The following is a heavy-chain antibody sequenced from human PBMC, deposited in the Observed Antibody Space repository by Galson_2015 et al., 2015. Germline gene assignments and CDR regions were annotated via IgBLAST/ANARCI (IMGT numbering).Heavy chain of an antibody. CDR2: ISGSGGST. CDR1: GFTFSSYA. Sequence: SLRLSCAASGFTFSSYAMSWVRQAPGKGLEWVSAISGSGGSTYYADSVKGRFTISRDNSKNTLYLQMNSLRAEDTAVYYCAKRWDSSGWYGYYFDYWGQGTLVTVSS. CDR3: AKRWDSSGWYGYYFDY. V-gene: IGHV3-23*01. D-gene: IGHD6-19*01. J-gene: IGHJ4*02.